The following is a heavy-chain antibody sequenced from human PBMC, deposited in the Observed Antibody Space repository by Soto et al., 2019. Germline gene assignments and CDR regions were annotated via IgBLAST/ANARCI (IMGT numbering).Heavy chain of an antibody. V-gene: IGHV3-21*01. CDR2: ISSSSSYI. CDR1: GFTFSSYS. Sequence: PGGSLRLSCAASGFTFSSYSMNWVRQAPGKGLEWVSSISSSSSYIYYADSVKGRFTISRDNAKNSLYLQMNSLRAEDTAVYYCARGLFPYGGEGGFDIWGQGTMVTVSS. D-gene: IGHD3-10*01. CDR3: ARGLFPYGGEGGFDI. J-gene: IGHJ3*02.